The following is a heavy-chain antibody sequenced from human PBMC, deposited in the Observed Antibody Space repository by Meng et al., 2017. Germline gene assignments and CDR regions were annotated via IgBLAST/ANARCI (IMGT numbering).Heavy chain of an antibody. CDR2: INPNSGGT. V-gene: IGHV1-2*02. D-gene: IGHD6-19*01. Sequence: ASVKVSCKASGYTFTGYYMHWVRQAPGQGLEWMGWINPNSGGTNYAQKFQGRVTMTRDTSISTAYMELSRLRSDDTAVHYCASYREQWLARADLSFLFDYWGQGTLVTVSS. CDR3: ASYREQWLARADLSFLFDY. CDR1: GYTFTGYY. J-gene: IGHJ4*02.